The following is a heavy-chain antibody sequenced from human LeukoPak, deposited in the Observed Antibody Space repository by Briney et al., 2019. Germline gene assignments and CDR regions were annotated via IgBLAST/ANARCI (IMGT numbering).Heavy chain of an antibody. D-gene: IGHD3-10*01. V-gene: IGHV3-23*01. CDR3: AKDHPFGYYFDY. CDR1: GSTFSTYA. CDR2: ISGSGGST. Sequence: GGSLRLSCAASGSTFSTYAMSWVRQAPGKGLEWVSAISGSGGSTFNADSVKGRFTISRDNSKNTLFLQMNSLRAEDTAIYYCAKDHPFGYYFDYWGQGTLVTVSS. J-gene: IGHJ4*02.